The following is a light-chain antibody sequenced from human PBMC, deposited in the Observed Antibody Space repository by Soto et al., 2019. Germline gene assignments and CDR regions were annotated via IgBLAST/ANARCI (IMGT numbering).Light chain of an antibody. CDR2: GAS. CDR3: QQYGSSLWT. CDR1: QSTSSSY. Sequence: EIVVTQSACTLSLSAGERATLSWRASQSTSSSYLAWFQQKHGQAPRLLIYGASSRATGIPDRFSGSLYGTDFNLTISRLETEDFAVYYCQQYGSSLWTFGQGTKVDIK. V-gene: IGKV3-20*01. J-gene: IGKJ1*01.